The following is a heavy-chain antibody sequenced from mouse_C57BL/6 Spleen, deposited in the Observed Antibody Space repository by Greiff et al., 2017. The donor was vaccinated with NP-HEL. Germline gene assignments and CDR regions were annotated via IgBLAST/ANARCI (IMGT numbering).Heavy chain of an antibody. J-gene: IGHJ2*01. CDR1: GYAFSSSW. D-gene: IGHD1-1*01. V-gene: IGHV1-82*01. CDR3: ARGYYGSSSYFDY. CDR2: IYPGDGDT. Sequence: VQVVESGPELVKPGASVKISCKASGYAFSSSWMNWVKQRPGKGLEWIGRIYPGDGDTNYNGKFKGKATLTADKSSSTAYMQLSSLTSEDSAVYFCARGYYGSSSYFDYWGQGTTLTVSS.